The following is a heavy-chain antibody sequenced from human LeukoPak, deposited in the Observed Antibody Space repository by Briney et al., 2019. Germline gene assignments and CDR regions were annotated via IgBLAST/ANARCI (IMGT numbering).Heavy chain of an antibody. CDR2: ISSSSSYI. D-gene: IGHD6-13*01. V-gene: IGHV3-21*01. Sequence: AGGSLRLSCAASGFTFSSYSMNWVRQAPGKGLEWVSSISSSSSYIYYADSVKGRFTISRDNAKNSLYLQMNSLRAEDTAVYYCARTGIAAAGTKGWFDPWGQGTLVTVSS. J-gene: IGHJ5*02. CDR3: ARTGIAAAGTKGWFDP. CDR1: GFTFSSYS.